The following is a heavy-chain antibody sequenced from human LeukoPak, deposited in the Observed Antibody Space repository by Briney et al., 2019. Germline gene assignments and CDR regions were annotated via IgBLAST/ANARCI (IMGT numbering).Heavy chain of an antibody. V-gene: IGHV3-23*01. CDR1: GFTFSMYG. Sequence: GGSLRLSCAASGFTFSMYGMTWVRQAPGKGLEWVSATSGSGSSPNYSDSVKGRSTISRDNSTNTLYLQMNSLRADDTAVYYCAKLYTSSWYDDYWGQGTLVTVSS. CDR2: TSGSGSSP. D-gene: IGHD6-13*01. CDR3: AKLYTSSWYDDY. J-gene: IGHJ4*02.